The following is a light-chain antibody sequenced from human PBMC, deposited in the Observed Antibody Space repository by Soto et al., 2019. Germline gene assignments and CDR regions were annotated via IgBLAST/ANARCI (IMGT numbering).Light chain of an antibody. CDR2: WAS. V-gene: IGKV4-1*01. J-gene: IGKJ5*01. CDR3: QQYYHVPVT. Sequence: DIVMTQSPDSLSVSLGERATFSCKSSQTLLYNSNNKNYLAWFQQKPGQAPKLLIYWASTRNSGVPDRLSGSGSGTDFTLTISNLQAEDVATYYCQQYYHVPVTFGQGTRLEI. CDR1: QTLLYNSNNKNY.